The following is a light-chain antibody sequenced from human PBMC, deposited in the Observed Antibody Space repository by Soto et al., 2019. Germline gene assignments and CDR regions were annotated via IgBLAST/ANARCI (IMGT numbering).Light chain of an antibody. CDR3: SSYTSSTTWV. J-gene: IGLJ3*02. V-gene: IGLV2-14*01. Sequence: QSVLTQPASVSGSPGQSITISCTGTSSDVGGYNYVSWYQQLPGKAPKPMIFEVSNRPSGVSNRFSGSKSGNTASLTISGLQAEDEADYYCSSYTSSTTWVFGGGTKLTVL. CDR1: SSDVGGYNY. CDR2: EVS.